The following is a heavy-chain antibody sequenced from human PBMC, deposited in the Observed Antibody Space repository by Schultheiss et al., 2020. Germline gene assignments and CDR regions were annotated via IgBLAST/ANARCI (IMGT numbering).Heavy chain of an antibody. CDR2: ISGSGGST. V-gene: IGHV3-23*01. CDR1: GFTFSSYA. CDR3: AREVPPYYFDN. Sequence: GESLKISCAASGFTFSSYAMSWVRQAPGKGLEWVSAISGSGGSTYYADSVKGRFTISRDNSKGTLYLQMNGLRAEDTAVFYCAREVPPYYFDNWGQGTLVTVSS. J-gene: IGHJ4*02.